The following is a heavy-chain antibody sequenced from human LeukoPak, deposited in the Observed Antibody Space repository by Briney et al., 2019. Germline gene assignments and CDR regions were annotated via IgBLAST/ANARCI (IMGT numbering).Heavy chain of an antibody. D-gene: IGHD1-26*01. CDR1: GYTFTSDY. CDR2: VHSSGGVI. CDR3: AGSSHQRNWFDP. Sequence: ASVKVSFKASGYTFTSDYMNWVRQAPGQGLEWMGIVHSSGGVIKYAQEFQDRLTVTRDTSTSTIYMELSSLRSEDTAVYYCAGSSHQRNWFDPWGQGTLIIVSS. J-gene: IGHJ5*02. V-gene: IGHV1-46*01.